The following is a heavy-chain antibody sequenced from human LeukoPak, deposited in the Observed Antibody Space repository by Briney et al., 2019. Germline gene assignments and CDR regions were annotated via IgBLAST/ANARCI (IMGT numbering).Heavy chain of an antibody. Sequence: GGSLRLSCAASGFTVTTNYLSWVRQAPGKGLEWVSVVYSGGTTYHADSVKGRFTISRDNSKNTMYLQMNSLRADDTAVYYCARESVVRGVINGMDVWGQGTTVTVSS. D-gene: IGHD3-10*01. CDR1: GFTVTTNY. V-gene: IGHV3-66*01. CDR2: VYSGGTT. CDR3: ARESVVRGVINGMDV. J-gene: IGHJ6*02.